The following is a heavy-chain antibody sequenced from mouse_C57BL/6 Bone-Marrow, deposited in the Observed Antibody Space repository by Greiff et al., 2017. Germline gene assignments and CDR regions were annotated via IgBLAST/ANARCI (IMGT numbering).Heavy chain of an antibody. D-gene: IGHD2-3*01. CDR1: GYTFTSYW. J-gene: IGHJ4*01. CDR3: ARDGDGYYSYAMDY. Sequence: QVQLQQPGAELVMPGASVKLSCKASGYTFTSYWMHWVKQRPGQGLEWIGEIDPSDSYTNYNQKFKGKSTLTVDKSSSTAYMQLSSLTSEDSAVYYWARDGDGYYSYAMDYWGQGTSVTVSS. V-gene: IGHV1-69*01. CDR2: IDPSDSYT.